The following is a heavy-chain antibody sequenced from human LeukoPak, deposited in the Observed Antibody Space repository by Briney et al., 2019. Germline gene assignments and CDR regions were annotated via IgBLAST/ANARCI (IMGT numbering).Heavy chain of an antibody. CDR2: IYHSGST. V-gene: IGHV4-38-2*02. CDR3: ARVPVGARPYYFDY. J-gene: IGHJ4*02. CDR1: GYSISSGYY. Sequence: SETLSLTCTVSGYSISSGYYWGWIRQPPGKGLEWIGSIYHSGSTYYNPSLKSRVTISVDTSKNQFSLKLSSVTAADTAVYYCARVPVGARPYYFDYWGQGTLVTVSS. D-gene: IGHD1-26*01.